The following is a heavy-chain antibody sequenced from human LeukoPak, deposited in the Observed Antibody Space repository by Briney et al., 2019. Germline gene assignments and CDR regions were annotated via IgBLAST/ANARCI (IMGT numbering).Heavy chain of an antibody. D-gene: IGHD1-26*01. CDR2: IYYSGST. CDR1: GGSISSSNYY. Sequence: SETLSLTCTVSGGSISSSNYYWGWIRQPPGKGLEWVGSIYYSGSTYYNPSLKSRVTISVDTSNTQFSLKLSSVTAADTAVYYCAREPESAGSYHDYWGQGTLVTVSS. J-gene: IGHJ4*02. CDR3: AREPESAGSYHDY. V-gene: IGHV4-39*07.